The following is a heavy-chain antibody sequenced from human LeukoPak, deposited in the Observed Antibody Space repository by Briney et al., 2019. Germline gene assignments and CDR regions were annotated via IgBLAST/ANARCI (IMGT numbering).Heavy chain of an antibody. J-gene: IGHJ4*02. Sequence: ASVKVSCKASGGTFSSYAISWVRQAPGQGLEWMGRIIPILGIANYAQKFQGRVTITADKSTSTAYMELSSLRPEDTAVYYCARESGGGYSYAIFDYWGQGTLVTVSS. CDR1: GGTFSSYA. D-gene: IGHD5-18*01. V-gene: IGHV1-69*04. CDR2: IIPILGIA. CDR3: ARESGGGYSYAIFDY.